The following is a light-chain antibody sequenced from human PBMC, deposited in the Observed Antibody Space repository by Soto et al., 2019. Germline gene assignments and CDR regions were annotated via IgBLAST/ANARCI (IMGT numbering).Light chain of an antibody. CDR3: QLYNTWPPLT. CDR2: GAS. Sequence: EIVMTQSPATLSVSPGERATLSCRASQSVSSNLAWYQQKPGQAPRLLIYGASTRATGIPARFSGSGSGTEFTLIKSGLESEDFALYYCQLYNTWPPLTFVGRTKVENK. CDR1: QSVSSN. V-gene: IGKV3-15*01. J-gene: IGKJ4*01.